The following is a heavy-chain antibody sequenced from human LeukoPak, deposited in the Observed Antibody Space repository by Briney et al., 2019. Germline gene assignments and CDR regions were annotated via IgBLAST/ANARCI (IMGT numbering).Heavy chain of an antibody. D-gene: IGHD4-4*01. V-gene: IGHV1-2*02. Sequence: ASVKVSCKASGYTFTGYYMHWVRQAPGQGLEWMGWINPNSGGTNYAQKFQGRVTMTRDTSISTAYMELSRLRSDDTAVYYCARVRDSNYDREYYYYYYGMDVWGQGTTVTVSS. CDR3: ARVRDSNYDREYYYYYYGMDV. CDR1: GYTFTGYY. CDR2: INPNSGGT. J-gene: IGHJ6*02.